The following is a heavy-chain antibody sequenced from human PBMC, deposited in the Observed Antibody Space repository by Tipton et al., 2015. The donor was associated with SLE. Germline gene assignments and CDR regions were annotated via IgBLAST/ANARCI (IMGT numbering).Heavy chain of an antibody. CDR1: GGSFSAYP. CDR2: INHSGST. D-gene: IGHD6-13*01. Sequence: TLSLTCAVYGGSFSAYPWSWIRQPPGKGLEWIGEINHSGSTKYNSSLKSRVSMSMDTSNNQFYLNLNSVTAADTAVYYCARLKQPWDAFDVWGQGTMVTVSA. J-gene: IGHJ3*01. CDR3: ARLKQPWDAFDV. V-gene: IGHV4-34*01.